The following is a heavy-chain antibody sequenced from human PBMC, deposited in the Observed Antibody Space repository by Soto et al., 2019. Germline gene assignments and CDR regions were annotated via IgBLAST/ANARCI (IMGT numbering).Heavy chain of an antibody. Sequence: EVQLVESGGGLVQPGRSLRLSCAASGFTFDDYAMHWVRQAPGKGLEWVSGISWNSGSIGYADSVKGRFTISRDNAKNSLYLQMNSLRAEDTALYYFAKMGYDILTGYYENYYYYGMDVWGQGTTVTVSS. D-gene: IGHD3-9*01. CDR3: AKMGYDILTGYYENYYYYGMDV. V-gene: IGHV3-9*01. CDR1: GFTFDDYA. J-gene: IGHJ6*02. CDR2: ISWNSGSI.